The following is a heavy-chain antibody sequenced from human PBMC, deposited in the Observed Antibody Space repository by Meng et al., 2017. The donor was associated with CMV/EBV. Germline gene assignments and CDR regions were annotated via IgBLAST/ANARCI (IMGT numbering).Heavy chain of an antibody. D-gene: IGHD6-13*01. Sequence: GESLKISCAASGFTFSSYSMNWVRQAPGKGLEWVSSISSSSSYIYYADSVKGRFTISRDNAKNSLYLQMNSLRAEDTAVYYCARVYIAAAGVSDYWGQGTRVTVSS. V-gene: IGHV3-21*01. CDR2: ISSSSSYI. CDR1: GFTFSSYS. CDR3: ARVYIAAAGVSDY. J-gene: IGHJ4*02.